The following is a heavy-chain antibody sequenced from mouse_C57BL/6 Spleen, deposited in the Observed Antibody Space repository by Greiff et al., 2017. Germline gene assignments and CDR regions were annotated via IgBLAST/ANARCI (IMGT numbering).Heavy chain of an antibody. J-gene: IGHJ1*03. D-gene: IGHD2-12*01. CDR2: IDPNSGGT. Sequence: QVQLKQSGAELVKPGASVKLSCKASGYTFTSYCMHWVKQRPGRGLEWIGSIDPNSGGTKYNEKFKSKATLTADKPSSTAYMQLSSLTSEDSAVYYCAGYSPWYFDVWGTGTTVTVSS. CDR3: AGYSPWYFDV. CDR1: GYTFTSYC. V-gene: IGHV1-72*01.